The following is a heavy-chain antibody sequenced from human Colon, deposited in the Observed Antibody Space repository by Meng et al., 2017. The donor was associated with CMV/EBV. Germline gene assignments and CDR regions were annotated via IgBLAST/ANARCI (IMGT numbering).Heavy chain of an antibody. Sequence: GESLKISCAASGFTFSSYSMNWVRQAPGKGLEWVSSISSSSSYIYYADSVKGRFTISRDNAKNSLYLQMNSLRAEDTAVYYCARGDFSTGFYAVWGQGTLVTVSS. D-gene: IGHD3/OR15-3a*01. CDR1: GFTFSSYS. V-gene: IGHV3-21*01. CDR3: ARGDFSTGFYAV. J-gene: IGHJ4*02. CDR2: ISSSSSYI.